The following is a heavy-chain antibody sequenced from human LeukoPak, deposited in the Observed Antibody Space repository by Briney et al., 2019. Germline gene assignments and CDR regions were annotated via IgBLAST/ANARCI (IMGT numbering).Heavy chain of an antibody. Sequence: PGGSLRLSCAASGTFSRYWMSWVRQAPGKGLEWVANIKQDGSEKYYVDSVKGRFTISRDNAKSSLYLQMNSLRADDTAVYYCVRDRPPDTTIVRLDYWGQGTLVTVSS. J-gene: IGHJ4*02. CDR3: VRDRPPDTTIVRLDY. CDR1: GTFSRYW. CDR2: IKQDGSEK. D-gene: IGHD5-18*01. V-gene: IGHV3-7*04.